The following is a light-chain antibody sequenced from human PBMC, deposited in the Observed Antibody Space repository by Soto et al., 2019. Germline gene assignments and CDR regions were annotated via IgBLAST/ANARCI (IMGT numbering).Light chain of an antibody. V-gene: IGKV3-20*01. CDR1: QSVSLS. J-gene: IGKJ1*01. CDR3: QQYGSSGT. Sequence: EIVLTQSPATLSLSPGGRATLSCRASQSVSLSLAWYQQKPGQAPRLLIYGASYRATGIPDSFSGSASGTDFTLTISRLEPEYFAVYYCQQYGSSGTFGQGTKVDI. CDR2: GAS.